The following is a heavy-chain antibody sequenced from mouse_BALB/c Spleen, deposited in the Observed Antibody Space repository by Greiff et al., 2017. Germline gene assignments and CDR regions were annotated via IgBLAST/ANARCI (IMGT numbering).Heavy chain of an antibody. CDR1: GFNIKDYY. J-gene: IGHJ3*01. D-gene: IGHD1-1*01. CDR2: IDPENGNT. CDR3: ALYYYGGFAY. V-gene: IGHV14-1*02. Sequence: VQLQQSGAELVRPGALVKLSCKASGFNIKDYYMHWVKQRPEQGLEWIGWIDPENGNTIYDPKFQGKASITADTSSNTAYLQLSSLTSEDTAVYYCALYYYGGFAYWGQGTLVTVSA.